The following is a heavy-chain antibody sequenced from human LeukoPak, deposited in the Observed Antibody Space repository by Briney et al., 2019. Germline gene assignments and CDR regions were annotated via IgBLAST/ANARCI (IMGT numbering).Heavy chain of an antibody. CDR1: GGSISSYY. V-gene: IGHV4-59*01. CDR2: IYYSGTT. D-gene: IGHD3-22*01. CDR3: AREFPPFDSSGNQPKGFDP. Sequence: ETLSLTCTVSGGSISSYYWCWIRQPPGKGLEWIGFIYYSGTTSCNPSLKSRVTISIDRSKNQFSLKLSSVTAADTAIYYCAREFPPFDSSGNQPKGFDPWGQGILVTVPS. J-gene: IGHJ5*02.